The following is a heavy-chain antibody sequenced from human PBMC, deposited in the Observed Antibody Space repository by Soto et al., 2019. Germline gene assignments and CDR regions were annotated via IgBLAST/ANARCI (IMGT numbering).Heavy chain of an antibody. D-gene: IGHD3-10*01. J-gene: IGHJ4*02. CDR3: AANYGSGSYYHDY. Sequence: SETLSLTCTVSGGSISSGGYYWSWIRQHPGKGLEWIGYIYYSETTSYNPSLKSRVTISVDKSKNQFSLKLSSVTAADTAVYYCAANYGSGSYYHDYWGQGTLVTVSS. CDR1: GGSISSGGYY. CDR2: IYYSETT. V-gene: IGHV4-31*09.